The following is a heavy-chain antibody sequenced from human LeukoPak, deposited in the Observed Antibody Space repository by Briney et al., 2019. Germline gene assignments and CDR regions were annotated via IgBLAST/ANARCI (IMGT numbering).Heavy chain of an antibody. CDR3: VGNQVDYVWGRYRYSDPFGN. V-gene: IGHV1-2*02. CDR1: RYTFTCYY. J-gene: IGHJ4*02. D-gene: IGHD3-16*02. CDR2: INPNSGST. Sequence: ASVKVSCKASRYTFTCYYMHWVRQAPGQGLEWMGWINPNSGSTNYAQNFQGRVTMTRDTSISKAYMELSRLRSDDTAVYYCVGNQVDYVWGRYRYSDPFGNWGQGTLVTVPS.